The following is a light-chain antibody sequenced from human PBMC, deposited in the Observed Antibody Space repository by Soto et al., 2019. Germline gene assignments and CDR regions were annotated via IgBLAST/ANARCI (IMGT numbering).Light chain of an antibody. J-gene: IGLJ2*01. Sequence: QLVLTQSPSASASLGASVKLTCTLSSGHSSYAIAWHQQQPEQGPRYLMKLNSDGSHSKGDGIPDRFSGSSSGAERYLTISSLQSEDEPDYYCQTWGTGIRVFGGGTKLTVL. V-gene: IGLV4-69*01. CDR2: LNSDGSH. CDR1: SGHSSYA. CDR3: QTWGTGIRV.